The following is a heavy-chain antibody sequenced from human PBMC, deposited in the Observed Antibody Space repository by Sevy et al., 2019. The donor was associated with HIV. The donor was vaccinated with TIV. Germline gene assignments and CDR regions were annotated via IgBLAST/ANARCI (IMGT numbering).Heavy chain of an antibody. CDR3: ARDWGTPPTAILYYFDF. CDR2: ISYDGSKE. D-gene: IGHD3-16*01. CDR1: TFTFSHYA. V-gene: IGHV3-30-3*01. Sequence: GGSLRLSCAASTFTFSHYAMHWVRQAPGKGLEWVASISYDGSKENYADSVKGRLTISRANSKNTQYLQMNSLRPDDTAVYYCARDWGTPPTAILYYFDFWGQGIPVTVSS. J-gene: IGHJ4*02.